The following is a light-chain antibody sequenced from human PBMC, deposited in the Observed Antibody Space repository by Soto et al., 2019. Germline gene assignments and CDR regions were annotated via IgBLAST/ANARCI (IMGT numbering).Light chain of an antibody. CDR2: SAS. J-gene: IGKJ4*01. CDR3: QQYNDWPPLT. Sequence: EIVMTQSPASLAVSLGGRATLSCRASRTVASNLAWYRQRPGQAPRLLIASASIRATGVPSRIIGSGYGTDFTLTISSLQSEDFAVYYCQQYNDWPPLTFGGGTKVEL. V-gene: IGKV3-15*01. CDR1: RTVASN.